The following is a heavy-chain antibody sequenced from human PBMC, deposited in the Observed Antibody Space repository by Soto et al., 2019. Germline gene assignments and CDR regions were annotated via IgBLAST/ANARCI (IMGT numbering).Heavy chain of an antibody. D-gene: IGHD6-13*01. V-gene: IGHV3-11*01. CDR3: ARAVAAAGYYYYYYDYMDV. Sequence: QVQLVESGGGLVKHGGSLRLSCAASGFTFSDYYMSWIRQAPGKGLEWVSYISSSGSTIYYADSVKGRFTISRDNAKNSLYVQMNSLRAEDTAVYSCARAVAAAGYYYYYYDYMDVWCKGTTVTVSS. J-gene: IGHJ6*03. CDR2: ISSSGSTI. CDR1: GFTFSDYY.